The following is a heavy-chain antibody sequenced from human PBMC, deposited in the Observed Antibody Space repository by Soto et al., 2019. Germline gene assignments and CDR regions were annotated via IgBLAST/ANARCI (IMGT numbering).Heavy chain of an antibody. CDR2: MNPNSGNT. D-gene: IGHD3-3*01. V-gene: IGHV1-8*01. CDR1: GYTFTSYD. CDR3: ARGNFEGYDFWSHEAPGYYYYGMDV. J-gene: IGHJ6*02. Sequence: ASVKVSCKASGYTFTSYDINWVRQATGQGLEWMGWMNPNSGNTGYAQKFQGRVTMTRNTSISTAYMELSSLRSEDTAVYYCARGNFEGYDFWSHEAPGYYYYGMDVWGQGTTVTLSS.